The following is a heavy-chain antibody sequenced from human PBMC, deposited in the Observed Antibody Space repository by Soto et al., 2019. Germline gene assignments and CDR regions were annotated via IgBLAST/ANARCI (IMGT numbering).Heavy chain of an antibody. Sequence: ASVKVSCKASGYTFTSSDINWVRQATGQGLEWMGWMNPNSGNTGYAQKFQGRVTMTRNTSISTAYMELSSLRSEDTAVYYCARGHYYGSGSHDAFDIWGQGTMVTVSS. CDR2: MNPNSGNT. J-gene: IGHJ3*02. D-gene: IGHD3-10*01. V-gene: IGHV1-8*01. CDR3: ARGHYYGSGSHDAFDI. CDR1: GYTFTSSD.